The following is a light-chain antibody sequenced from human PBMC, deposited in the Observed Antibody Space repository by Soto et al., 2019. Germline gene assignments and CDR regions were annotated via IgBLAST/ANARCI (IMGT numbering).Light chain of an antibody. V-gene: IGLV2-8*01. CDR1: IGDIGGYNY. CDR3: ASYAGSNNYV. Sequence: QCSLTQPPSSSGSPGQSVTISCTGTIGDIGGYNYVSWYQQHPGKAPKLIIYDVTKRPSGVPDRFSGSRSANTASLTVSGLQAEDEADYYCASYAGSNNYVFGTGTKVNVL. J-gene: IGLJ1*01. CDR2: DVT.